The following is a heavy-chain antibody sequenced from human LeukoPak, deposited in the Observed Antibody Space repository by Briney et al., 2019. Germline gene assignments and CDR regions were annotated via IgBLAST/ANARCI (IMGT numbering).Heavy chain of an antibody. Sequence: PGGSLRLSCAASGFTFSNFAMTWVRQAPGKGLEWVSTISGRDGSTYYADSVKGRFTISRDNSKNTLSLQMNSLRAEDTAVYYCARIDKSNGYYGLFDYWGQGILVTVSS. J-gene: IGHJ4*02. CDR1: GFTFSNFA. CDR3: ARIDKSNGYYGLFDY. D-gene: IGHD3-22*01. V-gene: IGHV3-23*01. CDR2: ISGRDGST.